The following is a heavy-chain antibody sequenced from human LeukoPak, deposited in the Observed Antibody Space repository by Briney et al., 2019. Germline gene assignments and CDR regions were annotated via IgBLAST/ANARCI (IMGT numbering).Heavy chain of an antibody. CDR3: ARDWRLNYDFWSGYYTGPARKNWFDP. J-gene: IGHJ5*02. D-gene: IGHD3-3*01. V-gene: IGHV3-30-3*01. CDR1: GFTFSSYA. Sequence: GRSLRLSCAASGFTFSSYAMHWVRQAPGKGLEWVAVISYDGSNKYYADSVKGRFTISRDNSKNTLYLQMNSPRAEDTAVYYCARDWRLNYDFWSGYYTGPARKNWFDPWGQGTLVTVSS. CDR2: ISYDGSNK.